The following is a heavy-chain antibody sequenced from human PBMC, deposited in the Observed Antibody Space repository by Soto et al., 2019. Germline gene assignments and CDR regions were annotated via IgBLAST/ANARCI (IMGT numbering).Heavy chain of an antibody. Sequence: GASVKVSCKASGYTFTGYYMPWVRQAPGQGLEWMGWINPNSGGTNYAQKFQGWVTMTRETSISTAYMELSRLRSDDTAVYYCARGSLGALPAFGVWGQGTMVTVSS. V-gene: IGHV1-2*04. CDR1: GYTFTGYY. CDR2: INPNSGGT. J-gene: IGHJ3*01. D-gene: IGHD1-26*01. CDR3: ARGSLGALPAFGV.